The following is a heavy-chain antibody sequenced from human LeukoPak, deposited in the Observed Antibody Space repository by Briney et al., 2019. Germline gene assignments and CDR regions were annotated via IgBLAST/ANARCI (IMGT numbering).Heavy chain of an antibody. V-gene: IGHV3-23*01. CDR3: AKDPYCSSTSCYPGVYFDY. D-gene: IGHD2-2*01. CDR2: ISGSGGST. J-gene: IGHJ4*02. CDR1: GGSISSSSYY. Sequence: ETLSLTCTVSGGSISSSSYYWGWIRQPPGKGLEWVSAISGSGGSTYYADSVKGRFTISRDNSKNTLYLQMNSLRAEDTAVYYCAKDPYCSSTSCYPGVYFDYWGQGTLVTVSS.